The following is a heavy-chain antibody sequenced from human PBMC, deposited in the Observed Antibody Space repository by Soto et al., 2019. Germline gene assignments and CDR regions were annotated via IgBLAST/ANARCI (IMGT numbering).Heavy chain of an antibody. CDR2: IYFTGTT. V-gene: IGHV4-31*03. D-gene: IGHD2-15*01. J-gene: IGHJ4*02. CDR1: GDSISSRVYY. CDR3: ARGSWGYYFSGSFFQTYYFDY. Sequence: LSLTCTVSGDSISSRVYYWGWIRHRPGQGLEWIGYIYFTGTTEYNPSLKSRLTISVDTSKNQLSLRLSSVTAADTAVNYCARGSWGYYFSGSFFQTYYFDYRSQGTPVPV.